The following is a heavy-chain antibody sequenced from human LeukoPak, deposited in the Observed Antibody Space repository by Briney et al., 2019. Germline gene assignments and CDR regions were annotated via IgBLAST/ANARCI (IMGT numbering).Heavy chain of an antibody. D-gene: IGHD5-24*01. J-gene: IGHJ4*02. CDR2: MSYDGSNK. Sequence: GGSLRLSCAASGFTFSSCGMHWVRQAPGKGLEWVAVMSYDGSNKDYADSVKGRSTVSRDNYKNTLYVQMNSLRAEDTAVYYCAKDSSGGWLRSYYFDSWGQGTLVTVSS. CDR1: GFTFSSCG. V-gene: IGHV3-30*18. CDR3: AKDSSGGWLRSYYFDS.